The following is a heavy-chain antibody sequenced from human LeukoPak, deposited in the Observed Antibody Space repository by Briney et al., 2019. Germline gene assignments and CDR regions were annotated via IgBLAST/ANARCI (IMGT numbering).Heavy chain of an antibody. Sequence: PGGSLRLSCAASGFTFSGYGMHWVRQAPGKGLEWVAVIWYDGSNRYYADSVKGRFTISRDNAKNTLYLQMNSLRAEDTAVYYCTRTEGAAARMYWGQGTLVAVSS. D-gene: IGHD6-13*01. CDR3: TRTEGAAARMY. CDR2: IWYDGSNR. CDR1: GFTFSGYG. J-gene: IGHJ4*02. V-gene: IGHV3-33*01.